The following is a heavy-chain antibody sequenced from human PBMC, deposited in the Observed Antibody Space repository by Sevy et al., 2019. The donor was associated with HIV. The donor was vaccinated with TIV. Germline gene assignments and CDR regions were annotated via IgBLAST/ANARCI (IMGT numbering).Heavy chain of an antibody. Sequence: GGSLRLSCAASVFTFSTYAMHWVRQAPGKGLEWVALIWYDGSNKYYAVSVKGRFTISRDNSKNTLYLQMNSLRAEDTAVYYCARDLVLSTFDIWGQGTMVTVSS. J-gene: IGHJ3*02. CDR1: VFTFSTYA. CDR2: IWYDGSNK. CDR3: ARDLVLSTFDI. D-gene: IGHD2-8*02. V-gene: IGHV3-33*01.